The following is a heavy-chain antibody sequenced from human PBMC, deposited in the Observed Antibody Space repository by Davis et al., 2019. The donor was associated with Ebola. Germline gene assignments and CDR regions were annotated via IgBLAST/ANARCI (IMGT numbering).Heavy chain of an antibody. V-gene: IGHV1-58*01. CDR1: GFTFTSSA. D-gene: IGHD3-22*01. CDR3: AAPTIPYYYDSSGYSYYYYGMDV. J-gene: IGHJ6*04. CDR2: IVVGSGNT. Sequence: SVKVSCKASGFTFTSSAVQWVRQARGQRLEWIGWIVVGSGNTNYAQKFQERVTITRDMSTSTAYIELSSLRSEDTAVYYCAAPTIPYYYDSSGYSYYYYGMDVWGKGTTVTVSS.